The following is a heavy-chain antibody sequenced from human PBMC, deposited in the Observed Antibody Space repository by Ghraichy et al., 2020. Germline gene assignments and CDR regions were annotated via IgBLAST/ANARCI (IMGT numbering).Heavy chain of an antibody. J-gene: IGHJ4*02. CDR3: AHNGAYRLDY. Sequence: SETLSLTCAVSGGSVSSSNWWSCVRQSPGKGLEWIGEIYESGITNYNPSLKSRVIISLDKSKNQFSLRLNSVTAADTALYYCAHNGAYRLDYWGQGTLVTVSS. CDR1: GGSVSSSNW. D-gene: IGHD1-26*01. V-gene: IGHV4-4*02. CDR2: IYESGIT.